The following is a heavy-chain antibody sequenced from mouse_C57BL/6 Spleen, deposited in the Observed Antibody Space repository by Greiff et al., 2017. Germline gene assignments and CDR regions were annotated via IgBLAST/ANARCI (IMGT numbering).Heavy chain of an antibody. CDR3: EGTYGSSYVWFAY. CDR1: GYTFTSYG. Sequence: VQLQQSGAELARPGASVKLSCKASGYTFTSYGISWVKQRTGQGLEWIGEIYPRSGNTYYHEKFKGKATLTADKSSSTAYMELRSLTSEDSAVYFCEGTYGSSYVWFAYWGQGTLVTVSA. J-gene: IGHJ3*01. CDR2: IYPRSGNT. V-gene: IGHV1-81*01. D-gene: IGHD1-1*01.